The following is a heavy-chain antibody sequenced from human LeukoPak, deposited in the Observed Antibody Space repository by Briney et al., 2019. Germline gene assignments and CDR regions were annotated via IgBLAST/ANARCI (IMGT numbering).Heavy chain of an antibody. CDR1: GFTFRTYW. CDR2: IKQDGNEK. Sequence: GGSLRLSCAASGFTFRTYWMSWVRQAPGKGLEWVANIKQDGNEKYYVDSVKGRFTISRDNAKNSVYLQMNSLRAEDTAVYYCARGSGWTDYWGQGTLVTVSS. CDR3: ARGSGWTDY. D-gene: IGHD6-19*01. J-gene: IGHJ4*02. V-gene: IGHV3-7*01.